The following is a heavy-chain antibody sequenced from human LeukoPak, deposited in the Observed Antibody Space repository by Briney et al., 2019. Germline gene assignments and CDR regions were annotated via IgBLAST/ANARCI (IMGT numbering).Heavy chain of an antibody. CDR1: GYTFTTYS. J-gene: IGHJ4*02. CDR2: INPSSGNT. CDR3: ARDAMGVGNY. Sequence: GASVKVSCKASGYTFTTYSLHWVRQAPGQGLEWMGMINPSSGNTGHAQNFQGRVTLTSDTSTSTVYMDLSSLNSEDTAVYYCARDAMGVGNYWGQGTLVTVSS. V-gene: IGHV1-46*01. D-gene: IGHD3-16*01.